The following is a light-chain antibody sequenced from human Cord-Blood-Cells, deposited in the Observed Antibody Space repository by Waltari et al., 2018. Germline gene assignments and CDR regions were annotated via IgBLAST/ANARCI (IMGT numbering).Light chain of an antibody. J-gene: IGLJ1*01. CDR3: AAWDDSLNGYV. CDR2: YED. CDR1: SSNIGNNA. Sequence: QSVLTQPPSVSEPPRQRVTISCSGSSSNIGNNAVNWYQQLPGKAPKLLIYYEDLLPSGVSDRFSGSKSGTSASLAISGLQSEDEADYYCAAWDDSLNGYVFGTGTKVTVL. V-gene: IGLV1-36*01.